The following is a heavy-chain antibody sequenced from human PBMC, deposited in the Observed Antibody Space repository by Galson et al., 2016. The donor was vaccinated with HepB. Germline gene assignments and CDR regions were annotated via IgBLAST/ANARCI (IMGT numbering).Heavy chain of an antibody. CDR2: IDWDDGK. J-gene: IGHJ5*02. Sequence: PALVKPTQTLTLTCTFSGFSLTTSGTRVSWIRQPPGKALEWLARIDWDDGKFYSTSLKTRVTISKDTSKNQVVLTMTAMDPVDTATYYCARTSAPGQGWFDPWGQGTLVTVAS. V-gene: IGHV2-70*04. CDR1: GFSLTTSGTR. CDR3: ARTSAPGQGWFDP. D-gene: IGHD2-8*02.